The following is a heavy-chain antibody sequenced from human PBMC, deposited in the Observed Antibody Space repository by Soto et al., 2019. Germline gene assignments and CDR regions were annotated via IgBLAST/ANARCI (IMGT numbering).Heavy chain of an antibody. CDR2: IYYSGST. CDR1: GGSISSYY. V-gene: IGHV4-59*01. D-gene: IGHD1-7*01. Sequence: SETLSLTCTVSGGSISSYYWSWIRQPPGKGLEWIGYIYYSGSTNYNPSLKSRVTISVDTSKNQFSLKLSSLTAADTAVYYCAREDNWNYNWFDTWGQGTLVTVSS. J-gene: IGHJ5*02. CDR3: AREDNWNYNWFDT.